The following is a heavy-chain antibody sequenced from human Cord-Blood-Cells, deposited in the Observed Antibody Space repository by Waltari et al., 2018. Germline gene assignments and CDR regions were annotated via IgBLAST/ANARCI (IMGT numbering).Heavy chain of an antibody. V-gene: IGHV1-8*01. D-gene: IGHD1-26*01. CDR2: MNPNSRNK. CDR3: ASGSPYRRATTAQFDY. Sequence: QVQLVQSGAEVKKPGTSVKVSCKASGYTLTSYEIKWVRQATGQGLEWMGWMNPNSRNKRYAQTLQCSAPLTGNTSISTAYMELSRYRYEDTAVYYGASGSPYRRATTAQFDYWGQGTLVTVSS. CDR1: GYTLTSYE. J-gene: IGHJ4*02.